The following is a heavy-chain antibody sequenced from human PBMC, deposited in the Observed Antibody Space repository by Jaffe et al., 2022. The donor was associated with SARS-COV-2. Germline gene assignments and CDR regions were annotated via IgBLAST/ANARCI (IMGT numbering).Heavy chain of an antibody. CDR1: GYTFTAYG. J-gene: IGHJ6*03. V-gene: IGHV1-18*01. D-gene: IGHD2-15*01. CDR3: ARSGGCGDNGCYSGVYYYYYMDV. Sequence: QPQLVQSGAEVKKPGASVKVSCKASGYTFTAYGISWVRQAPGQGLEWMGWISAYNGNTNYAQKLQGRVTMTADTSTKTAYMELRSLRYDDTAVYYCARSGGCGDNGCYSGVYYYYYMDVWGKGTTVTVSS. CDR2: ISAYNGNT.